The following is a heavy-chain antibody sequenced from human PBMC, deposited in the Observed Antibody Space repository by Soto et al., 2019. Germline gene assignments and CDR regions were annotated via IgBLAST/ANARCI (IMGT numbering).Heavy chain of an antibody. D-gene: IGHD2-2*01. J-gene: IGHJ2*01. CDR3: AIRTGQLAIISEFDGDWFFEI. CDR2: INPDSGGT. Sequence: QEQLVQSGAEVKKPGASLKVSCKASGYTFTDYYIHWVRQAPGQGLVWVGWINPDSGGTNLAQRFQGRVTMTSDTSINPAYMELSSLRSDDTAVYYCAIRTGQLAIISEFDGDWFFEIWGRGTLVTVAS. V-gene: IGHV1-2*02. CDR1: GYTFTDYY.